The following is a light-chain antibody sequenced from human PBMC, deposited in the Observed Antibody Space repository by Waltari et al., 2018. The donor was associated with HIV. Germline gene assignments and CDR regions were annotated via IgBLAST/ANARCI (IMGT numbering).Light chain of an antibody. CDR3: YSTDSSGNHTWV. J-gene: IGLJ3*02. V-gene: IGLV3-10*01. Sequence: SYELTQPPSVSVSPGQPARITCSGDALPKKYHYWYQQKSGQAPVLVIYEDSKRPSGIPERFSGSSSGTMATLTISGAQVEDEADYYCYSTDSSGNHTWVFGGGTKLTVL. CDR2: EDS. CDR1: ALPKKY.